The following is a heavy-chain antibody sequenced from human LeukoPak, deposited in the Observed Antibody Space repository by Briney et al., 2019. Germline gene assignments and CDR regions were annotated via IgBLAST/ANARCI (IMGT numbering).Heavy chain of an antibody. J-gene: IGHJ4*02. CDR1: GGSISSSSYY. CDR3: GASLFRGVASFDS. Sequence: PSETLSLTCTVSGGSISSSSYYWSWIRQPAGKGLEWIGRIYTSGSTNYNPSLKSRVTISVDTSKNQFSLKLSSVTAADTAVYYCGASLFRGVASFDSWGQGTLVTVSS. V-gene: IGHV4-61*02. CDR2: IYTSGST. D-gene: IGHD3-10*01.